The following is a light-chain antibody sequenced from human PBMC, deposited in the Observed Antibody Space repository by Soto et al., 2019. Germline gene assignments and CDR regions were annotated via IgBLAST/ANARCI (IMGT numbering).Light chain of an antibody. Sequence: EIVMTQSPATLSVSPGERATRSCRASQSVRSNLAWYQQRRGQAPRLLIYGASTRATGIPARFSGSGSGTEFTLTISSLQSEYFAVYYCQQYNKWPLFTFGPGTRVDMK. CDR3: QQYNKWPLFT. V-gene: IGKV3-15*01. CDR1: QSVRSN. CDR2: GAS. J-gene: IGKJ3*01.